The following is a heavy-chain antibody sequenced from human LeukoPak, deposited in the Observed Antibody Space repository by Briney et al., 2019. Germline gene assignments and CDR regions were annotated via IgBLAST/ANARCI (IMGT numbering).Heavy chain of an antibody. D-gene: IGHD2-8*01. CDR1: GYSFTNFW. V-gene: IGHV5-51*01. Sequence: GESLKISCKGSGYSFTNFWIGWVRQMPGKGLEWMGIIYPGDSDTRYSPYFQGQVTISADKSISTAYLRWSSLKASDTAMYYCARRYCINGVCYSGAFDIWGQGTMVTVSS. CDR2: IYPGDSDT. CDR3: ARRYCINGVCYSGAFDI. J-gene: IGHJ3*02.